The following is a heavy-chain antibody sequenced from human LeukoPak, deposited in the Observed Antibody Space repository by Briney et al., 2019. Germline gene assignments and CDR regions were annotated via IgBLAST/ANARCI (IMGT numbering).Heavy chain of an antibody. CDR1: GYTFTGYY. V-gene: IGHV1-2*02. J-gene: IGHJ4*02. CDR2: INPNSGGT. CDR3: ATTIAAAGTFDY. Sequence: ASVKVSCKASGYTFTGYYMHWGRQAPGQGLEWMGWINPNSGGTNYAQKFQGRVTMTRDTSISTAYMELSRLRSDDTAVYYCATTIAAAGTFDYWGQGTLVTVSS. D-gene: IGHD6-13*01.